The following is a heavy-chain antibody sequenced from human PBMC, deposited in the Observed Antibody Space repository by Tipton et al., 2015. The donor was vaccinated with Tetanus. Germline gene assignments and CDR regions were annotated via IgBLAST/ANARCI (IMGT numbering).Heavy chain of an antibody. V-gene: IGHV1-69*06. CDR3: ARSKGGTREYYAIKD. CDR1: GGTFSTYA. Sequence: QLVQSGAEVKKPGSSVRVSCKTSGGTFSTYAVSWVRQAPGHGFEWMGGIFPQFGTSNYAPKFQGRVTMTADTSTATAYMELSSLRSDDTAVYYCARSKGGTREYYAIKDWGQGTLVTVSS. D-gene: IGHD3-3*01. CDR2: IFPQFGTS. J-gene: IGHJ4*02.